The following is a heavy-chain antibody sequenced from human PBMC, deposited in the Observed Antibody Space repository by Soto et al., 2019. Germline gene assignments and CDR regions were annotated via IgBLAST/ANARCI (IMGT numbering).Heavy chain of an antibody. Sequence: ASVKVSCKASGYTFTSYYMHWVRQAPGQGLEWMGIINPSGGSTSYAQKFQGRVTMTRDTSTSTVYMELSSLRSEDTAVYYCARALYDILTGYYFDYWGQGTLVTVSS. CDR1: GYTFTSYY. CDR3: ARALYDILTGYYFDY. D-gene: IGHD3-9*01. J-gene: IGHJ4*02. CDR2: INPSGGST. V-gene: IGHV1-46*03.